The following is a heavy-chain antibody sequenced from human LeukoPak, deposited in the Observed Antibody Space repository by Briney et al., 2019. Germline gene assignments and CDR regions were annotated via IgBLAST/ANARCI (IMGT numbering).Heavy chain of an antibody. CDR2: IYSGGST. Sequence: GGSLRLSCAASGFTVSSNYMSWVRQAPGKGLEWVSVIYSGGSTYYADSVKGRFTISRDNSKNTLYLQMNSLRAEGTAVYYCARDNVYYYDSSGYAFDIWGQGTMVTVSS. D-gene: IGHD3-22*01. J-gene: IGHJ3*02. CDR1: GFTVSSNY. CDR3: ARDNVYYYDSSGYAFDI. V-gene: IGHV3-53*01.